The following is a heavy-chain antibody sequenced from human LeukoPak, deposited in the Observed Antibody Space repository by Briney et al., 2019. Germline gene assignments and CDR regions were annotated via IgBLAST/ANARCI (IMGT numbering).Heavy chain of an antibody. D-gene: IGHD3-10*01. V-gene: IGHV3-20*04. Sequence: RPGGSLRLSCAASGFTFDDYGMSWVRQAPGKGLEWVSGINWNGGSTGYADSVKGRFTISRDNAKNSLYLQMNSLRAEDTALYYCARVSGLLNFRDAFDTWGQGTMVTVSS. CDR2: INWNGGST. CDR3: ARVSGLLNFRDAFDT. CDR1: GFTFDDYG. J-gene: IGHJ3*02.